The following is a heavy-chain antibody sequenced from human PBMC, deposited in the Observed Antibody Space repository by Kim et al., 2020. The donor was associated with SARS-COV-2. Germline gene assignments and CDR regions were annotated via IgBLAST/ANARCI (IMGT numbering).Heavy chain of an antibody. Sequence: RGGTTHAQKFQGRVTMTRDTSISTAYMELSRLRSDDTAVYYCARDYKAGYWGQGTLVTVSS. J-gene: IGHJ4*02. V-gene: IGHV1-2*02. CDR2: RGGT. D-gene: IGHD1-1*01. CDR3: ARDYKAGY.